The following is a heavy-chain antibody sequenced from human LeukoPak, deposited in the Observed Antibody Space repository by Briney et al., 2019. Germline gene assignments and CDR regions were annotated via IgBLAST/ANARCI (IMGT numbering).Heavy chain of an antibody. J-gene: IGHJ6*03. CDR2: ISGSGGST. Sequence: PGGSLRLSCAAYGFTFSSYSMSWVRQAPGKGLEWVSAISGSGGSTYYADSVKGRFTISRDNSKNTLYLQMNSLRAEDTAVYYCAKSFGRDDYNYIDVWGKGTTVTVSS. V-gene: IGHV3-23*01. CDR1: GFTFSSYS. D-gene: IGHD3-16*01. CDR3: AKSFGRDDYNYIDV.